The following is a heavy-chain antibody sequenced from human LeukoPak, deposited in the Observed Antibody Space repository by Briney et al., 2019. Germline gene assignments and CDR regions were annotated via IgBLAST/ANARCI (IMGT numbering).Heavy chain of an antibody. CDR3: AKLKSHGGLFDAFDL. D-gene: IGHD3-16*01. J-gene: IGHJ3*01. V-gene: IGHV3-23*01. CDR2: ISGSGGST. Sequence: GGSLRLSCAASGFTFSSYAMSWVRQAPGKGLEWVSAISGSGGSTYYADSVKGRFTISRDNSKNTLYLQMNSLTAEETAVSYCAKLKSHGGLFDAFDLWGQGTMVTVSS. CDR1: GFTFSSYA.